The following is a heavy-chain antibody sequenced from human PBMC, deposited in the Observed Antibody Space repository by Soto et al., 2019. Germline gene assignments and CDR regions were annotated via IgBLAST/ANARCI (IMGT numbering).Heavy chain of an antibody. J-gene: IGHJ3*02. V-gene: IGHV2-70*01. CDR1: GFSLSTSGMC. D-gene: IGHD3-22*01. CDR3: ARTTYYYDSSGYYPRGAFDI. CDR2: IDWDDDK. Sequence: VSGPTLVNPTQTLTLTCTFSGFSLSTSGMCVSWIRQPPGKALEWLALIDWDDDKYYSTSLKTRLTISKDTSKNQVVLTMTNMDPVDTATYYCARTTYYYDSSGYYPRGAFDIWGQGTMVTVSS.